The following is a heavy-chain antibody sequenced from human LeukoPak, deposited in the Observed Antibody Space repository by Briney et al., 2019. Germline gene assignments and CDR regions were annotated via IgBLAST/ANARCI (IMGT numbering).Heavy chain of an antibody. V-gene: IGHV4-39*01. CDR3: ARRLSSRAGSGSYLVTLRLYYFDY. D-gene: IGHD3-10*01. J-gene: IGHJ4*02. CDR1: GGSISSSSYY. Sequence: PSQTLSLTCTVSGGSISSSSYYWGWIRQPPGKGLEWIGSIYYSGSTYYNPSLKSRVTISVDTSKNQFSLKLSSVTAADTAVYYCARRLSSRAGSGSYLVTLRLYYFDYWGQGTLVTVSS. CDR2: IYYSGST.